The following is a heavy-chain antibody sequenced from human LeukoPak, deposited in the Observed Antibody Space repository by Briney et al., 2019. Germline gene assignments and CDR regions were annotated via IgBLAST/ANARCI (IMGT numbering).Heavy chain of an antibody. Sequence: GASVKVSCKASGYTFTSYDINWVRQATGQGLEWMGWMNPNSGNTGYAQKFRGRVTMPRTTSLSTAYMELSSLRSEDTAVYYCALDSDILTGTDYWGQGTLVTVSS. CDR1: GYTFTSYD. CDR2: MNPNSGNT. J-gene: IGHJ4*02. D-gene: IGHD3-9*01. V-gene: IGHV1-8*01. CDR3: ALDSDILTGTDY.